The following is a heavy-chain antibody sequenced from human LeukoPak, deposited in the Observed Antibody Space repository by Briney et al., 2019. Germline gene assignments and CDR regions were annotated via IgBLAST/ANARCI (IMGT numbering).Heavy chain of an antibody. J-gene: IGHJ3*02. CDR3: ARDDEYYGFAFDI. CDR2: MNPNSGNT. V-gene: IGHV1-8*03. CDR1: GYTFTSYD. D-gene: IGHD3-3*01. Sequence: ASVKVSCKASGYTFTSYDINWVRQATGQGLEWMGWMNPNSGNTGYAQKFQGRVTITRNTSISTAYMELSSLRSEDTAVYYCARDDEYYGFAFDIWGQGTMVTVSS.